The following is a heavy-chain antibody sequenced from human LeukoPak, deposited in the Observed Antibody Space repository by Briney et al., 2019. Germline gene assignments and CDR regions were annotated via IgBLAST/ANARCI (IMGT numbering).Heavy chain of an antibody. CDR1: GGSISSGSYY. V-gene: IGHV4-61*02. CDR3: ARDRPGAAFDI. D-gene: IGHD2-8*02. CDR2: VYTTGST. J-gene: IGHJ3*02. Sequence: SQTLSLTCTVSGGSISSGSYYWSWIRQPAGKGLEWIGRVYTTGSTNYNPSLRSRVTISVDTSKNQFSLKLSSVTAADTAAYYCARDRPGAAFDIWGQGTMVTVSS.